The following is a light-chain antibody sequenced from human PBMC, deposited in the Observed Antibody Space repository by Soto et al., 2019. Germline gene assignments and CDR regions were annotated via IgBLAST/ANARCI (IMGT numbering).Light chain of an antibody. CDR3: SSFTSNRIYV. J-gene: IGLJ1*01. Sequence: LTQPSFLSVSPGESITIVFTGNHHDIGTYDYVSWYQQHPGRAPRLLIHGVTTRPSGISDRFSASKSGLTASLTISGLQPEDEADYYCSSFTSNRIYVFGPGTKVTVL. CDR2: GVT. CDR1: HHDIGTYDY. V-gene: IGLV2-14*03.